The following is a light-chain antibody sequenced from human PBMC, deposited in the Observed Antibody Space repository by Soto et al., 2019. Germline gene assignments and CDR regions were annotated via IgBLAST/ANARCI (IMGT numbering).Light chain of an antibody. J-gene: IGLJ3*02. CDR3: CSYAGSSLWV. V-gene: IGLV2-11*01. Sequence: QSALTQPRSVSGSPGQSVTISCTGTSSDVGVYNYVSWYQQHPGKAPQLVIYDVIKRPSGVPDRFSGSKSGNTASLTISGFQAEDEADYYCCSYAGSSLWVFGGGTKVTVL. CDR1: SSDVGVYNY. CDR2: DVI.